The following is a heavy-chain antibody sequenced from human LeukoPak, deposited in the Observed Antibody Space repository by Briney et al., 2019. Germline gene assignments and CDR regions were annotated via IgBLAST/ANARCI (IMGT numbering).Heavy chain of an antibody. CDR3: AKGAGYDFWSGSLDP. D-gene: IGHD3-3*01. CDR2: ISWNSGSI. CDR1: GFTFDDYA. V-gene: IGHV3-9*03. Sequence: SGRSLRLSCAASGFTFDDYAMHWVRQAPGKGLEWVSGISWNSGSIGYADSVKGRFTISRDNAKNSLYLQMKSLRAEDMALYYCAKGAGYDFWSGSLDPWGQGTLVTVSS. J-gene: IGHJ5*02.